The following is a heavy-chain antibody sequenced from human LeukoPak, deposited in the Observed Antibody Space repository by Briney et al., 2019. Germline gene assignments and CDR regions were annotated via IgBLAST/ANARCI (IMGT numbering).Heavy chain of an antibody. CDR2: IYYSGST. Sequence: SEILSLTCTVSGGSISSSTYYWGWIRQPPGKGLEWIGSIYYSGSTYYNPSVKSRVTMSVDTSKNHFSLKLSSVTAADTAVYYCARDIAGPLDYWGQGTLVSVSS. J-gene: IGHJ4*02. V-gene: IGHV4-39*07. CDR3: ARDIAGPLDY. D-gene: IGHD6-13*01. CDR1: GGSISSSTYY.